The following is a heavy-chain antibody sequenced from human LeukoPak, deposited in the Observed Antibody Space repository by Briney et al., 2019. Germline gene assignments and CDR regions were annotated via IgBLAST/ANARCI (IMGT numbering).Heavy chain of an antibody. CDR1: GFTFSSYG. J-gene: IGHJ6*02. D-gene: IGHD6-13*01. V-gene: IGHV3-33*01. CDR3: ARPRSSSWLNYYYYGMDV. CDR2: IWYDGSNK. Sequence: GGSLRLSCAASGFTFSSYGMHWVRQAPGKGLEWVAVIWYDGSNKYYADSVKGRSTISRDNSKNTLYLQMNSLRAEDTAVYYCARPRSSSWLNYYYYGMDVWGQGTTVTVSS.